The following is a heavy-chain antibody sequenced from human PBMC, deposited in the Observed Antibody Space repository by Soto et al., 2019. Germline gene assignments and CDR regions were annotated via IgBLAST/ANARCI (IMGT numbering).Heavy chain of an antibody. V-gene: IGHV3-21*01. Sequence: GGSLRLSCAASGFSFSSDSMGWVRQAPGKGLEWVASISSSGSFMNYADSVKGRFTISRDNAKNSLYLQMRSLKDEDTAVYYCARDPPSGTTLDWFDSWGQGTLVTVSS. J-gene: IGHJ5*01. CDR3: ARDPPSGTTLDWFDS. CDR2: ISSSGSFM. D-gene: IGHD1-7*01. CDR1: GFSFSSDS.